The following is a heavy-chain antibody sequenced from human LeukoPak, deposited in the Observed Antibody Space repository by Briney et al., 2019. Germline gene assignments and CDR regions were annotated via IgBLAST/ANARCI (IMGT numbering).Heavy chain of an antibody. CDR1: GRSISSYC. V-gene: IGHV4-59*01. D-gene: IGHD1-7*01. CDR3: ARHNWNYIAFDI. CDR2: IYSSGST. J-gene: IGHJ3*02. Sequence: SETLSLTCIVHGRSISSYCWSWIRQPPGKGLEWIGYIYSSGSTNYNNSLKSRVTISVDTSKNQFSLKLSSVTAADTAVYYCARHNWNYIAFDIWGQGTMVTVSS.